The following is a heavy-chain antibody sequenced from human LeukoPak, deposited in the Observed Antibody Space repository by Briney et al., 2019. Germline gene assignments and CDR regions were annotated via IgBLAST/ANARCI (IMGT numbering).Heavy chain of an antibody. D-gene: IGHD3-16*02. V-gene: IGHV4-59*08. Sequence: PSETLSLTCTVSGGSISSYYWSWIRQPPGKGLEWIGYIYYSGSTNYNPSHKSRVTISVDTSKNQFSLKLSSVTAADTAVYYCARRGDYVWGSYRQYYFDYWGQGTLVTVSS. CDR3: ARRGDYVWGSYRQYYFDY. J-gene: IGHJ4*02. CDR1: GGSISSYY. CDR2: IYYSGST.